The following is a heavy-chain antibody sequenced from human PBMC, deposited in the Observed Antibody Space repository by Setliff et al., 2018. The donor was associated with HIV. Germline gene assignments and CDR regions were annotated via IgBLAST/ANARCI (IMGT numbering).Heavy chain of an antibody. V-gene: IGHV4-34*01. J-gene: IGHJ5*02. Sequence: SETLSLTCAVYTESLTRYDWAWIRQSPETGLEWIGEIDDSGSIIYDPSLQSRVTMSVDTSRNQFSPKVRSLTAADTGLYYCARVKSIKTTLVRLWPRFDLWGQGTLVTVSS. CDR3: ARVKSIKTTLVRLWPRFDL. CDR2: IDDSGSI. CDR1: TESLTRYD. D-gene: IGHD3-10*01.